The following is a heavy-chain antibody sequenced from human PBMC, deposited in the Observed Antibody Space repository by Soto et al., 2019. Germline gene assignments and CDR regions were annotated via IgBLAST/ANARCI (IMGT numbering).Heavy chain of an antibody. Sequence: EVQLVESGGGLVQPGGSLRLSCAASGFTVSSSYMGWVRQAPGKGLQWLSALYTDGNTYYADSVKGRFSIYRDNSKDTLSLQMNSLRADDTAIYSCARQVGYYWYFDLWGRGTLVTVSS. CDR1: GFTVSSSY. J-gene: IGHJ2*01. CDR2: LYTDGNT. V-gene: IGHV3-66*04. CDR3: ARQVGYYWYFDL. D-gene: IGHD2-8*02.